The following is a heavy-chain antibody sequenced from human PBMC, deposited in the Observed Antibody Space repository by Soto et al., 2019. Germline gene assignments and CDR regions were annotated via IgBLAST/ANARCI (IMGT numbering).Heavy chain of an antibody. CDR2: IIPIFGTA. J-gene: IGHJ6*02. CDR1: GGTFSSYA. D-gene: IGHD2-15*01. CDR3: ARGYCSGGSCYGYYYYGMDV. Sequence: SVKVSCKASGGTFSSYAISCVRQAPGQGLEWMGGIIPIFGTANYAQKFQGRVTITADESTSTAYMELSSLRSEDTAVYYCARGYCSGGSCYGYYYYGMDVWGQGTTVTVSS. V-gene: IGHV1-69*13.